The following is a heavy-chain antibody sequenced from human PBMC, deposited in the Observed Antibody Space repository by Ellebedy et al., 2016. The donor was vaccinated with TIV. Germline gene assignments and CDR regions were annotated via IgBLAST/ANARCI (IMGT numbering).Heavy chain of an antibody. D-gene: IGHD2-2*01. Sequence: GESLKISCAASGFSFSSYWMSWVRQAPGRGLEWLANIKQDGSHKNYVDSVKGRFTISRDNAKKSLYLEMDSLRAEDTAVYYCARGSGYCSSTSCSGGSDWGQGTPVTVSS. CDR1: GFSFSSYW. CDR3: ARGSGYCSSTSCSGGSD. V-gene: IGHV3-7*03. CDR2: IKQDGSHK. J-gene: IGHJ4*02.